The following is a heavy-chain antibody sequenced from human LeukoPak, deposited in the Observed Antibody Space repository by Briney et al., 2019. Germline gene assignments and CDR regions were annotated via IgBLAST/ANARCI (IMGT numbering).Heavy chain of an antibody. V-gene: IGHV3-30*18. J-gene: IGHJ6*03. CDR1: GFTISSYG. Sequence: GGSLRLSCAASGFTISSYGMSWVRQAPGKGLEWEAVISYDGSNKYYADSVKGRFTISRDNSKNTLYLQMNSLRAEDAAVYYCAKDYGQYGGGYYYYYMDVWGKGTTVTVSS. D-gene: IGHD4-23*01. CDR2: ISYDGSNK. CDR3: AKDYGQYGGGYYYYYMDV.